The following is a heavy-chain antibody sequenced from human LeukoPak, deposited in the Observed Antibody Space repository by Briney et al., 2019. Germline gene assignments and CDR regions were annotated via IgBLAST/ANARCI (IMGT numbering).Heavy chain of an antibody. CDR1: GGPISGGTHY. V-gene: IGHV4-39*01. CDR3: ARHSIAVAGTSPDY. CDR2: AHYSGIT. D-gene: IGHD6-13*01. Sequence: SETLSLTCTVSGGPISGGTHYWGWIRQPPGKGLEWIGSAHYSGITDYSVSLKSRVTISVDTSKKQFSLKLRSVTAADTAVYYCARHSIAVAGTSPDYWGQGTLVTVSS. J-gene: IGHJ4*02.